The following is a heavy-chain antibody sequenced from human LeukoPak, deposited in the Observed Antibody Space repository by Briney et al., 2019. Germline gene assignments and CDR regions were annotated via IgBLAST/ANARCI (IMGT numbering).Heavy chain of an antibody. CDR1: GYTFTSYY. V-gene: IGHV1-46*01. CDR2: INPSGGST. J-gene: IGHJ4*02. CDR3: ARDPSPTIAAAGTFDY. Sequence: ASVKVPCKASGYTFTSYYMHWVRQAPGQGLEWMGIINPSGGSTSYAQKFQGRVTMTRDTSTSTVYMELSSLRSEDTAVYYCARDPSPTIAAAGTFDYWGQGTLVTVSS. D-gene: IGHD6-13*01.